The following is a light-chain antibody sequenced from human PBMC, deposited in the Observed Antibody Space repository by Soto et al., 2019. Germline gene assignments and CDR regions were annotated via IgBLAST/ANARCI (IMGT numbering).Light chain of an antibody. V-gene: IGKV1-12*02. CDR2: TAS. Sequence: DIQLTQSPASVSAAVGDRINISCRASQPIKTWLAWYQQKPGKGPKLLIYTASTLETGVPSRFRGSGSGTDFTLTISSLQPEDAAIYSCQQAASFPFTFGPGAKV. CDR1: QPIKTW. J-gene: IGKJ3*01. CDR3: QQAASFPFT.